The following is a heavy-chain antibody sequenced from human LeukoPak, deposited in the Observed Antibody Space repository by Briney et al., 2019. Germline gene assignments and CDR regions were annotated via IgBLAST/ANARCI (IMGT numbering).Heavy chain of an antibody. V-gene: IGHV3-21*01. CDR3: ARGLRRAAAGTGFDY. CDR2: ISSSSCYI. Sequence: GGTLTLSCAASGFTYSSYSMHWPRHAPGKGREWVSSISSSSCYIYHADYVQGRITISRDNAKNSLYLQMNSLRAEDTAVYYCARGLRRAAAGTGFDYWGQGTLVTVSS. J-gene: IGHJ4*02. D-gene: IGHD6-13*01. CDR1: GFTYSSYS.